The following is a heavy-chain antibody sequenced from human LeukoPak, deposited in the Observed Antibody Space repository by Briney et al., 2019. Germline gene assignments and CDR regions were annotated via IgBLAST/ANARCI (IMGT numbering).Heavy chain of an antibody. J-gene: IGHJ3*02. D-gene: IGHD1-26*01. CDR2: ISWDGGST. V-gene: IGHV3-43D*03. Sequence: GGSLRLSCAASGFTFDDYAMHWVRQAPGKGLASVSLISWDGGSTYYADSVKGRFTISRDNSKNSLYLQMNSLRAEDTALYYCAKDARSGSTSHEAAFDIWGQGTMVTVSS. CDR3: AKDARSGSTSHEAAFDI. CDR1: GFTFDDYA.